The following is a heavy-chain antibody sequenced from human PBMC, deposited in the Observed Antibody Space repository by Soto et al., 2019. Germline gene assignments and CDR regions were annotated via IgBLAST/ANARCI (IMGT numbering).Heavy chain of an antibody. D-gene: IGHD2-2*01. V-gene: IGHV4-34*01. J-gene: IGHJ4*02. Sequence: SETLSLTCAVYGGSFSGYYWSWIRQPPGKGLEWIGEINHSGSTNYNPSLKRRVTISVDTSKNQFSLKLSSVTAADTAVYYCARLPADIVVVPAAPSLTDYWGQGTLVTVSS. CDR1: GGSFSGYY. CDR2: INHSGST. CDR3: ARLPADIVVVPAAPSLTDY.